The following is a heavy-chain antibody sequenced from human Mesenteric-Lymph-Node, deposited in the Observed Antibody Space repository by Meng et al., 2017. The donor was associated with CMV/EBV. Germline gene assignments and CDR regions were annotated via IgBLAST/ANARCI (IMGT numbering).Heavy chain of an antibody. Sequence: GESLKISCAASGFTFSDYYMSWIRQAPGKGLEWVSYSSSSGSTIYYAESVKGRFTIYRDNAKNSLYLQMNSLRAEDTAVYYCATQPYCGDECYFDYWGQGTLVTVS. CDR3: ATQPYCGDECYFDY. D-gene: IGHD2-21*01. J-gene: IGHJ4*02. V-gene: IGHV3-11*04. CDR2: SSSSGSTI. CDR1: GFTFSDYY.